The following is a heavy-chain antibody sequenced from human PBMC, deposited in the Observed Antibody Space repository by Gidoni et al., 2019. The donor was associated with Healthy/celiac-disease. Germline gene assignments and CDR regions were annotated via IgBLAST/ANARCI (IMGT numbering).Heavy chain of an antibody. CDR2: INPNSEGT. CDR3: ARVRDGYNARGGDV. J-gene: IGHJ6*02. Sequence: QVQLVQSGAEVKKPGASVKVSCKASGYTFTGYYMHWVRQAPGQGLEWMGRINPNSEGTNYEQKFQGRVTMTRDTSISTAYKELSRLRSDDTAVYYCARVRDGYNARGGDVWGQGTTVTVSS. CDR1: GYTFTGYY. V-gene: IGHV1-2*06. D-gene: IGHD5-12*01.